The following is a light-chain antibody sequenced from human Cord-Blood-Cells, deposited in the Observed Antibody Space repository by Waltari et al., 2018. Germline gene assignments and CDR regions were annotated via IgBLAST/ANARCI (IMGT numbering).Light chain of an antibody. J-gene: IGLJ3*02. CDR2: RNN. CDR3: AAWDDSLSGGV. CDR1: SSNIGSNY. Sequence: QSVLTQPPSASGTPGQRVTISCSGSSSNIGSNYVYWYQQLPGTAPKLLIYRNNRRPSGVPDRVSGSKSGTSASLAISGLRSEDEADYYCAAWDDSLSGGVFGGGTKLTVL. V-gene: IGLV1-47*01.